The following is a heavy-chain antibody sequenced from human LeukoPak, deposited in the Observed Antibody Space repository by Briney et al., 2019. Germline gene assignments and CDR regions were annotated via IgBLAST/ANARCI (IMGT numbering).Heavy chain of an antibody. CDR1: GFTFSSYV. CDR2: ISYDGSNE. CDR3: AKGGGYEAQYYYYYLDV. V-gene: IGHV3-30*04. D-gene: IGHD5-12*01. Sequence: PGRSLRLSCAASGFTFSSYVMHWVRQAPGKGLEWVAIISYDGSNEYYADSVKGRFTISRDNSKNTLYLQMKNLRAEDTAVYYCAKGGGYEAQYYYYYLDVWGKGTTVTISS. J-gene: IGHJ6*03.